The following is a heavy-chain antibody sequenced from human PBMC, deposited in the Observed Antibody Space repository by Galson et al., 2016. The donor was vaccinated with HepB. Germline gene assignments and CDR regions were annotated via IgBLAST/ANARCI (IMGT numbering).Heavy chain of an antibody. Sequence: SLRLSCAASGSTFSHYTMNWVRQPPGKGLEWVSSISISSNFIHYADSVKGRFTISRDNAKNSLFLQMSSLRAEDTAIYYCAKDSILDDWGQGILVTVSS. V-gene: IGHV3-21*01. CDR2: ISISSNFI. J-gene: IGHJ4*02. CDR3: AKDSILDD. CDR1: GSTFSHYT. D-gene: IGHD3-3*01.